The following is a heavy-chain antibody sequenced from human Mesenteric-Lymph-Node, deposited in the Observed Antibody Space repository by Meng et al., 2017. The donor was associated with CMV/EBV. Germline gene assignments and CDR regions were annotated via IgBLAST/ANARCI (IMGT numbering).Heavy chain of an antibody. CDR3: ARQESGFPAWFDP. D-gene: IGHD3-3*01. Sequence: KGFGYIFNMFWIGRVRQMPGKGLEWMGIIYPGNSDTRYSPSFQGQVTISADKSITTVYLEWTSLKASDTATYYCARQESGFPAWFDPWGQGTLVTVSS. CDR2: IYPGNSDT. J-gene: IGHJ5*02. V-gene: IGHV5-51*01. CDR1: GYIFNMFW.